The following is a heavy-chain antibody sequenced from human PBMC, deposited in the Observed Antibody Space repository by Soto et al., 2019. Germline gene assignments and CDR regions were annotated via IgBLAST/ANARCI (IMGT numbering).Heavy chain of an antibody. CDR2: INPSGGST. D-gene: IGHD3-22*01. CDR1: GYTFTNHY. Sequence: GASVKVSCKASGYTFTNHYIHWVRQAPGQGLEWMGVINPSGGSTSSAQKFQGRVTMTRDTSTSTVYMELNSLRSEDTAVYFCARVGYNYANSGAHWFDPWDQGTLVTVSS. J-gene: IGHJ5*02. CDR3: ARVGYNYANSGAHWFDP. V-gene: IGHV1-46*01.